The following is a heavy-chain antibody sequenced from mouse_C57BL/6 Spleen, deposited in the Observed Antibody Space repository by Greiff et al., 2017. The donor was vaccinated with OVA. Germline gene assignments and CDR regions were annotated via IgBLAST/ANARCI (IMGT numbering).Heavy chain of an antibody. V-gene: IGHV1-50*01. Sequence: QVQLQQPGAELVKPGASVKLSCKASGYTFTSYWMQWVKQRPGQGLEWLGEIDPSDSYTNYNQKFKGKATLTVDTSSSTAYMQLSSLTSEDSAVYYCARGKPDYYAMDYWGQGTSVTVSS. J-gene: IGHJ4*01. CDR2: IDPSDSYT. CDR3: ARGKPDYYAMDY. CDR1: GYTFTSYW.